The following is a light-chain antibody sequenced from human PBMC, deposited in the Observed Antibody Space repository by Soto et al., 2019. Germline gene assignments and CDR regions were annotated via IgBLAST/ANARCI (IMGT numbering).Light chain of an antibody. CDR3: LQALPTPRT. CDR2: LAS. Sequence: DTALTQSPLSLPVTPRKPAAISCSYRQSLLHSNAYNYLDWYLQKPGQSPHRLNYLASNRDSGGPDRFSGSGSGTEFTLKISRVEAEDVAVYYCLQALPTPRTFGQGNKVDIK. CDR1: QSLLHSNAYNY. V-gene: IGKV2-28*01. J-gene: IGKJ2*01.